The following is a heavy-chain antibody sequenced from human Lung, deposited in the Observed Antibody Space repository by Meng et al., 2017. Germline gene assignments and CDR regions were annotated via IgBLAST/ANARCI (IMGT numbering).Heavy chain of an antibody. CDR2: LAAHDYNT. D-gene: IGHD3-10*01. V-gene: IGHV1-18*01. CDR1: DYTFTGYG. Sequence: VSLVLSGDEVKKPGASRQVSCKSSDYTFTGYGVSWVRQAPGQGLEWRAWLAAHDYNTSHAPKFQGRVTVTADRPTATAYMKLRSLRSDDTAVYYCTRGTPGRSYSDYWGPGTLVTVSS. CDR3: TRGTPGRSYSDY. J-gene: IGHJ4*02.